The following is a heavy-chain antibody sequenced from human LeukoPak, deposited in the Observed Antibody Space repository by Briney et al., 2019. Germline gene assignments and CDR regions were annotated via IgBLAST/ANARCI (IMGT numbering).Heavy chain of an antibody. CDR3: ARVPGVEWRGKFDP. J-gene: IGHJ5*02. CDR1: GGSISSYY. CDR2: IDYGGST. D-gene: IGHD3-16*01. Sequence: ETLSLTCTVSGGSISSYYWSWVRQPPGEGLEWIWYIDYGGSTTHNPSLKSGLTISVDTSKNKFSLKLSSVTAADTAVYYWARVPGVEWRGKFDPWGQGTLVTVSS. V-gene: IGHV4-59*01.